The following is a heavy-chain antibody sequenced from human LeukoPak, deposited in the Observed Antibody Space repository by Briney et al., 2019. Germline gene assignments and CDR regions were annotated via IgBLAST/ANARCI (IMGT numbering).Heavy chain of an antibody. V-gene: IGHV4-38-2*02. CDR3: ARDARNYGF. Sequence: GSLRLSCAASGFTFNTYSLSWVRQAPGKGLEWIASIYHNGRTYYNASLKSRLSISVDTARNQFSLKLTSVTAADTAVYFCARDARNYGFWGQGRMVTVSS. CDR2: IYHNGRT. D-gene: IGHD1-7*01. J-gene: IGHJ3*01. CDR1: GFTFNTYS.